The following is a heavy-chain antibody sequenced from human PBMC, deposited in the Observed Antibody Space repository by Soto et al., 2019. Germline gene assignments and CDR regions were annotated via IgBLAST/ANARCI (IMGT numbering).Heavy chain of an antibody. D-gene: IGHD2-2*01. CDR3: ARDSDCHSTSCFFPPHV. V-gene: IGHV3-21*06. Sequence: PGGSRRLSCSASGFTFSDENMSWVRQVPGKGLEWVSGISGGGSYIFYADSVQGRFSISRDNPKNSLFLEMNSLRVEDTAVYYCARDSDCHSTSCFFPPHVWGQGTTVTVSS. CDR2: ISGGGSYI. CDR1: GFTFSDEN. J-gene: IGHJ6*02.